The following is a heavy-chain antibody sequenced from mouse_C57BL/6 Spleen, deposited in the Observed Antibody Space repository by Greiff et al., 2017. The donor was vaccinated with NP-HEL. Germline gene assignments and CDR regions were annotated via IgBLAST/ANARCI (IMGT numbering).Heavy chain of an antibody. CDR1: GYTFTSYW. V-gene: IGHV1-64*01. J-gene: IGHJ2*01. CDR2: IHPNSGST. CDR3: ARRPRGYFDY. Sequence: QVQLQQSGAELVKPGASVKLSCKASGYTFTSYWMHWVKQRPGQGLEWIGMIHPNSGSTNYNEKFKSKATLTVDKSSSTAYMQLSSLTSEDSAVYYCARRPRGYFDYWGQGTTLTVSS.